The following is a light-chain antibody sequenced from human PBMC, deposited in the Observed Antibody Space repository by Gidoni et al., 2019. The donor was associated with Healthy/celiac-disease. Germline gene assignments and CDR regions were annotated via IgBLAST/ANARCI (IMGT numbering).Light chain of an antibody. CDR3: SSYTSSARV. J-gene: IGLJ3*02. CDR2: EVS. Sequence: QSALTQPASVSGSPVQSITISCTGTSSDVGGYNFVSWSQQHPGKAPKLMIYEVSNRPSGVSNRFSGSKSGNTASLTISGLQAEDEADYYCSSYTSSARVFGGGTKLTVL. CDR1: SSDVGGYNF. V-gene: IGLV2-14*01.